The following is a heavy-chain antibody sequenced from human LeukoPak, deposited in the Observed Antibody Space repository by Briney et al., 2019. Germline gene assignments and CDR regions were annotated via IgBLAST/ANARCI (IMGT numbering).Heavy chain of an antibody. CDR2: ISTDSSTM. V-gene: IGHV3-48*01. D-gene: IGHD2-15*01. J-gene: IGHJ4*02. CDR1: GFTFSSYD. Sequence: GGSLRLSCAASGFTFSSYDMNWVRQAPGKGLEWVSYISTDSSTMYYADSVKGRFTISRDNAQNSLYLQMSSLRAEDTAVYYCARGTLGYCSGGSCYYFDYWGQGTLVTVSS. CDR3: ARGTLGYCSGGSCYYFDY.